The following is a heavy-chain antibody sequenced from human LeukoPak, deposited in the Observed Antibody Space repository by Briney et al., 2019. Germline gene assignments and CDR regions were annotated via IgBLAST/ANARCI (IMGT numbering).Heavy chain of an antibody. J-gene: IGHJ3*02. V-gene: IGHV4-59*01. D-gene: IGHD6-13*01. Sequence: SETLSLTCTVSGGSISSCYWSWIRQPPGKGLEWIGYIFYSGSTNYNPSLKSRVTISVDTSKNQFSLKLSSVTAADTAVYYCARDRGSIAAPVLDAFDIWGQGTMVTVSS. CDR3: ARDRGSIAAPVLDAFDI. CDR1: GGSISSCY. CDR2: IFYSGST.